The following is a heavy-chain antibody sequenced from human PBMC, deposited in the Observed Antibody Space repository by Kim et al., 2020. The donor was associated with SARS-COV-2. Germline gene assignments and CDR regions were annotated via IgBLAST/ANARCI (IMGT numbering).Heavy chain of an antibody. D-gene: IGHD3-10*01. CDR3: ARSTKNRFGAATIKNYGMDV. CDR2: IWYDGSNK. Sequence: GGSLRLSCAASGFTFSSYGMHWVRQAPGKGLEWVAVIWYDGSNKYYADSVKGRFTISRDNSKNTLYLQMNSLRAEDTAVYYCARSTKNRFGAATIKNYGMDVWGQGTTVTVSS. V-gene: IGHV3-33*01. J-gene: IGHJ6*02. CDR1: GFTFSSYG.